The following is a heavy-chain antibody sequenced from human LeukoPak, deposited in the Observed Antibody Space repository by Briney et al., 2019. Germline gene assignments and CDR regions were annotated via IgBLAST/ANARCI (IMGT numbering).Heavy chain of an antibody. Sequence: ASVKVSCKASGYTFTSYGISWVRQAPGQGLEWMGWISGFSGNTNYAQKLQGRVTMTTDTSTNTGYMELRSLRPDDTAVYYCATWGLRYSYGLEIDYWGQGTLVTVSS. V-gene: IGHV1-18*01. CDR1: GYTFTSYG. D-gene: IGHD5-18*01. J-gene: IGHJ4*02. CDR3: ATWGLRYSYGLEIDY. CDR2: ISGFSGNT.